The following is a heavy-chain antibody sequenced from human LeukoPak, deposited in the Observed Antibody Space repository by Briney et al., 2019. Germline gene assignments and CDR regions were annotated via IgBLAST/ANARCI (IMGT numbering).Heavy chain of an antibody. D-gene: IGHD3-22*01. Sequence: SETLSLTCTVSGYSITGGSYWGWIRQPPGKGLEWIANIYHSGSTYYNPSLKSRVTISVDTSKNQFSLKLSSVTAADTAIYYCARVHVNSGYYFGDAFDIWGQGTMVTVSS. CDR3: ARVHVNSGYYFGDAFDI. J-gene: IGHJ3*02. V-gene: IGHV4-38-2*02. CDR1: GYSITGGSY. CDR2: IYHSGST.